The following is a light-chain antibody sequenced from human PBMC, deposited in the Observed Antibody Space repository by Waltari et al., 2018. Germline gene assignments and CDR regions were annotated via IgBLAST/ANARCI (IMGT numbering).Light chain of an antibody. CDR2: TTS. Sequence: DIQMTQSPSSLSASLGDRVTISCRASQSVSRYLNWYQHKPGRAPKLLIYTTSNLQSGVPSRFSGSGSGTDFILTISSLQPEDFGTYFCQQSYSTPPTFGQGTKVEIK. J-gene: IGKJ1*01. CDR3: QQSYSTPPT. V-gene: IGKV1-39*01. CDR1: QSVSRY.